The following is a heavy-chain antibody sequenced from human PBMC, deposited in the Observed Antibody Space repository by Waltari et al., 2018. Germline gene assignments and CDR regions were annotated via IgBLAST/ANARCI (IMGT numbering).Heavy chain of an antibody. Sequence: QVQLQESGPGLVKPSQTLSLTCTVSGGSIDSGRYYWSWIRQPAGKGLEWIGRIYTSGSTNYNPSLKSRVTISVDTSKNQFSLNLSSVPAADTAVYYCARGPLLSKVDYWGQGTLVTVSS. CDR1: GGSIDSGRYY. CDR3: ARGPLLSKVDY. D-gene: IGHD1-26*01. V-gene: IGHV4-61*02. J-gene: IGHJ4*02. CDR2: IYTSGST.